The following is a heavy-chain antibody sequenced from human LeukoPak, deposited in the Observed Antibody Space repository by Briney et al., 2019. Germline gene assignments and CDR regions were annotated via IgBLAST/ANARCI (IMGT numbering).Heavy chain of an antibody. J-gene: IGHJ3*02. D-gene: IGHD3-3*01. V-gene: IGHV3-21*01. CDR2: ISSSSSYI. CDR3: ARGEISYYDFWSGYFDAFDI. Sequence: PGGSLRLSCAASGFTFSSYSMNWVRQAPGKGLEWVSSISSSSSYIYYADSVKGRFTISRDNAKNSLYLQMNSLRAEDTAVYYCARGEISYYDFWSGYFDAFDIWGQGTMVTVSS. CDR1: GFTFSSYS.